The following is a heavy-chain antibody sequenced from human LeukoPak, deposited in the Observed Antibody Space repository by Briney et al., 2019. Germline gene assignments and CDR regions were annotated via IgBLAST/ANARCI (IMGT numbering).Heavy chain of an antibody. Sequence: GGTLRLSCAASGFTFSSYGMSWVRQAPGKGLEWVSSISSSSSYIYYADSVKGRFTISRDNAKNSLYLQMNSLRAEDTAVYYCASLAIKEPWGQGTLVTVSS. J-gene: IGHJ4*02. CDR3: ASLAIKEP. CDR1: GFTFSSYG. CDR2: ISSSSSYI. V-gene: IGHV3-21*01. D-gene: IGHD1-14*01.